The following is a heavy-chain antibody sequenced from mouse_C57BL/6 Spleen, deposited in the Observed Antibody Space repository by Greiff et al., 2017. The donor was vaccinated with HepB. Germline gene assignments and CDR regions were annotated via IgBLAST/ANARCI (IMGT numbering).Heavy chain of an antibody. V-gene: IGHV1-80*01. J-gene: IGHJ2*01. D-gene: IGHD1-1*01. CDR1: GYAFSSYW. CDR2: IYPGDGDT. CDR3: ARGYYGSSYVDYFDY. Sequence: QVQLQQSGAELVKPGASVKISCKASGYAFSSYWMNWVKQRPGKGLEWIGQIYPGDGDTNYNGKFKGKATLTADKSSSTSYMQLSSLTSEDSAVYFCARGYYGSSYVDYFDYWGQGTTLTVSS.